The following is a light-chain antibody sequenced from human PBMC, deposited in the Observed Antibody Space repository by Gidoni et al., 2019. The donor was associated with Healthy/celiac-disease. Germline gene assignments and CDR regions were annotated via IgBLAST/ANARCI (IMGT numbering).Light chain of an antibody. CDR3: QQYKNWLALT. J-gene: IGKJ4*01. CDR1: QSVSSN. V-gene: IGKV3-15*01. Sequence: ASQSVSSNLAWYQQKPGQAPRLLIYGASTRATGIPARFSGSGSGTEFTLTISSLQSEDFAVYYCQQYKNWLALTFGGGTKVEIK. CDR2: GAS.